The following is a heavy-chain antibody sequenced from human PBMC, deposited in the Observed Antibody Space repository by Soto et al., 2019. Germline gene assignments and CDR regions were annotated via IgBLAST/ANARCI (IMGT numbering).Heavy chain of an antibody. V-gene: IGHV3-11*01. CDR1: GFPFSDYY. Sequence: XGSLRLSFASSGFPFSDYYMSWIRQAPGNGLEWVSYISSSVSTIYYADSVKGRFTISRDNAKNSLYLQMNSLRAEDTAVYYYARDRHYYDSSGCPVYWGQGTLVTFSS. CDR2: ISSSVSTI. D-gene: IGHD3-22*01. J-gene: IGHJ4*02. CDR3: ARDRHYYDSSGCPVY.